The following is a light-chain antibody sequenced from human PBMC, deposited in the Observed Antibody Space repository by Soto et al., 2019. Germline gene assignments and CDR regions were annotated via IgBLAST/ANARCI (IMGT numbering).Light chain of an antibody. V-gene: IGKV3-15*01. J-gene: IGKJ1*01. CDR3: QQYNKWPPWT. CDR1: QSVNSN. CDR2: GAA. Sequence: EIVMTQSPATLSASPGERATLSCRASQSVNSNLAWYQQKPGHAPRLLIYGAATRATGIPARFSGSGSETVFTLTISSLQSEDFAVYYCQQYNKWPPWTFGQGTKVEIK.